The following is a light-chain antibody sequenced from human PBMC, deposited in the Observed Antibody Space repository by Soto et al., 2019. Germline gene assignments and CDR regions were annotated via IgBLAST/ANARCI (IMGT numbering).Light chain of an antibody. Sequence: QAVLTQPPSVSGDPGQRVTISCTGISSNIGEGYNVHWYQQLPGAAPKLLIYDNTNRPSGVPDRFSGSKSGASASLAISGLQAQDEAHYYCQSYDPSLSAVVFGGGTKLTVL. CDR1: SSNIGEGYN. J-gene: IGLJ2*01. V-gene: IGLV1-40*01. CDR2: DNT. CDR3: QSYDPSLSAVV.